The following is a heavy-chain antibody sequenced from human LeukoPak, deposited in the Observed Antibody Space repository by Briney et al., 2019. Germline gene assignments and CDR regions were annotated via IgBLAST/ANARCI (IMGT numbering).Heavy chain of an antibody. J-gene: IGHJ5*02. Sequence: SETLSLTCAVSGYSISSGYYWGWIRQPPGKGLEWIGGIYHSGSTYYNPSLKSRVTISVDTSKIQFSLKPSSVTAADTAVYYCARRDSQDDWFDPWGQGTLVTVSS. CDR3: ARRDSQDDWFDP. D-gene: IGHD3-22*01. V-gene: IGHV4-38-2*01. CDR1: GYSISSGYY. CDR2: IYHSGST.